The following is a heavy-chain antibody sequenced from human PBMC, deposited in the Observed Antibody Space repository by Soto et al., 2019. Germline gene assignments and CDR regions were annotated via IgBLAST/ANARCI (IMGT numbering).Heavy chain of an antibody. CDR1: GYTFTSYG. D-gene: IGHD2-15*01. CDR2: ISAYNGNT. J-gene: IGHJ6*02. V-gene: IGHV1-18*01. Sequence: QVPLLQSGAEVKKPGASVKVSCKASGYTFTSYGVSWVRQAPGQGLEWMGWISAYNGNTNYAQKLQGRVTMTTDTSTSTAYMELRSLRSDDTAVYYCARSYCSGGSCYRYYSYGMDVWGQGTTVSVSS. CDR3: ARSYCSGGSCYRYYSYGMDV.